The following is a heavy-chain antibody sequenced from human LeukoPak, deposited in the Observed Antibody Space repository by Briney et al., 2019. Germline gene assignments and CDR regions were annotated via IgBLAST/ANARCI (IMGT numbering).Heavy chain of an antibody. J-gene: IGHJ5*02. CDR2: IYHSGST. V-gene: IGHV4-38-2*02. CDR1: GYSISSGYY. Sequence: SETLSLTCTVSGYSISSGYYWGWIRQPPGKGLEWIGSIYHSGSTYYNPSLKSRVTISVDTSKNRFSLKLSSVTAADTAVYYCARVTQKQQLVLVSWFDPWGQGTLVTVSS. CDR3: ARVTQKQQLVLVSWFDP. D-gene: IGHD6-13*01.